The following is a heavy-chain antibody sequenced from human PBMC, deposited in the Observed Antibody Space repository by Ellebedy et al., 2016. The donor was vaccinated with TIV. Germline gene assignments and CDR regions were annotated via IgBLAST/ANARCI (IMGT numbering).Heavy chain of an antibody. D-gene: IGHD5-24*01. CDR2: IIPIFGTA. J-gene: IGHJ6*02. V-gene: IGHV1-69*13. CDR3: ATPRVMATITENKTYYYYYYGMDV. Sequence: AASVKVSCKASGGTFSSYAISWVRQDPGQGLEWMGGIIPIFGTANYAQKFQGRVTITSDESTSTAYMELSSLRSEDTAVYYCATPRVMATITENKTYYYYYYGMDVWGQGTTVTVSS. CDR1: GGTFSSYA.